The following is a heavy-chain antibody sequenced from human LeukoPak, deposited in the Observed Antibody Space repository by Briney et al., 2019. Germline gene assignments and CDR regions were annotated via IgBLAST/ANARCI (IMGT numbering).Heavy chain of an antibody. Sequence: GASVKVSCKASGYTFTSYDINWVRQATGQGLEWMGWMNPNSGNTGYAQKFQGRVTMTRNTSISTAYMELSGLRSEDTAVYYCARRVSLTAGLPGYWGQGTLVTVSS. D-gene: IGHD3-9*01. CDR1: GYTFTSYD. CDR2: MNPNSGNT. J-gene: IGHJ4*02. CDR3: ARRVSLTAGLPGY. V-gene: IGHV1-8*01.